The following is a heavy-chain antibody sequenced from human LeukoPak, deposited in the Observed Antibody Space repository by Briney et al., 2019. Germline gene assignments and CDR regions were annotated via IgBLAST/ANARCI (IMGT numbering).Heavy chain of an antibody. J-gene: IGHJ4*02. CDR1: GGTFSSYA. V-gene: IGHV1-69*05. Sequence: ASVKVSCQASGGTFSSYAISWVRQAPGQGLEWMGRIIPIFGTANYAQKFQGRVAITTDESTSTAYMELSSLRSEDTAVYYCARERYGYSYGPIDYWGQGTLVTVSS. CDR2: IIPIFGTA. CDR3: ARERYGYSYGPIDY. D-gene: IGHD5-18*01.